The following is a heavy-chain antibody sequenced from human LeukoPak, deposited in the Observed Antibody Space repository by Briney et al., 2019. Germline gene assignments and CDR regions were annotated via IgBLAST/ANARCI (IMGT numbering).Heavy chain of an antibody. V-gene: IGHV4-30-2*01. CDR3: ARTSMITFGRVTGWLNAFDI. D-gene: IGHD3-16*01. CDR2: IYHSGST. CDR1: GGSISSGGYY. Sequence: SETLSLTCTVSGGSISSGGYYWSWIRQPPGKGLEWIGYIYHSGSTYYNPSLKSRVTISVDRSKNQFSLKLSSVTAADTAVYYCARTSMITFGRVTGWLNAFDIWGQGTMVTVSS. J-gene: IGHJ3*02.